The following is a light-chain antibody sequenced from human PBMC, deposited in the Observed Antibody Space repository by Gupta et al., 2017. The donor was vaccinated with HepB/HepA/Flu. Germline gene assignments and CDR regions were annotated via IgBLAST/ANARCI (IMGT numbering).Light chain of an antibody. V-gene: IGKV1-5*03. CDR1: QTITTS. CDR2: KAS. J-gene: IGKJ2*01. Sequence: DIQMTQSPSTLSASVGDRVTITCRASQTITTSLAWYQQKPGKAPNLLIYKASTLKSGVPTTFSGSGSGTEFTLTISSLQPDDFATFYCQQYYTYPLTFGQGTKLEIK. CDR3: QQYYTYPLT.